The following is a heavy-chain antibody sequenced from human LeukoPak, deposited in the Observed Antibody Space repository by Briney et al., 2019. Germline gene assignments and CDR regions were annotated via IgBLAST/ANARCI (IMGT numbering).Heavy chain of an antibody. J-gene: IGHJ4*02. D-gene: IGHD3-3*01. CDR3: VRGWSGYYAVDY. V-gene: IGHV3-74*01. CDR2: IKTDGSST. CDR1: GFTLSSYW. Sequence: GGSLRLSCAASGFTLSSYWMHWVRQAPGKGLVWVSRIKTDGSSTNYADFVKGRFTISRDNAKNTVYLQMNSLRAEDTAVYYCVRGWSGYYAVDYWGQGTLVTVSS.